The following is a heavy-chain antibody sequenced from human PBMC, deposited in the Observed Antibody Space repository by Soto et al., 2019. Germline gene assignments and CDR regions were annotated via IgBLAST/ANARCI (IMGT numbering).Heavy chain of an antibody. J-gene: IGHJ4*02. CDR3: ARARYFYDSSGLDY. CDR1: GYTFTSYG. Sequence: GASVKVSCKASGYTFTSYGISWVRQAPGQGLEWMGWISAYNGNTNYAQKFQGRVTISRDTSASTAYMELSSLRSEDTAVYYCARARYFYDSSGLDYWGQGTLVTVSS. CDR2: ISAYNGNT. V-gene: IGHV1-18*01. D-gene: IGHD3-22*01.